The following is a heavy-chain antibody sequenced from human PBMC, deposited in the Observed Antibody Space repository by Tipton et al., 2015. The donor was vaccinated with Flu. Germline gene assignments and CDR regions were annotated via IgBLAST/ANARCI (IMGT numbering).Heavy chain of an antibody. CDR3: ARHTGDSVRGVIDY. Sequence: TLSLTCTVSGDSIRSDYFWGWIRQPPGKGLEWIATIHRSGDTRYAPSLQSRLTISVDTSKNQFSLRLSSVTAADTAVYYCARHTGDSVRGVIDYWGQGTLVTVSS. CDR2: IHRSGDT. V-gene: IGHV4-38-2*02. J-gene: IGHJ4*02. D-gene: IGHD3-10*02. CDR1: GDSIRSDYF.